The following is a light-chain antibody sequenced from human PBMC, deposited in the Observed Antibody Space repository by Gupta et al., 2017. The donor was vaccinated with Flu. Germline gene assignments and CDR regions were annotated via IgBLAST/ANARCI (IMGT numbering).Light chain of an antibody. Sequence: PVTLSLSPGDRATLSCRASQTVSPYLAWYQQKPGQTPRLLIYDISNRAAGVPARFSGSGSGTDFTLPINALEPEDFAFYYCQHRKNWPWTFGQGTKVEI. J-gene: IGKJ1*01. CDR3: QHRKNWPWT. V-gene: IGKV3-11*01. CDR2: DIS. CDR1: QTVSPY.